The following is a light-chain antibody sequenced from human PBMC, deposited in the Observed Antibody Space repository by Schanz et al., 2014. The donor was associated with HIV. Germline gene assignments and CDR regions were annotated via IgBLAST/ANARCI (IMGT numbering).Light chain of an antibody. CDR3: QQYGSSPYT. CDR1: RSVNSN. Sequence: EIVMTQSPVTLSVSPGERVTLSCRASRSVNSNLAWYQQKPGQAPRLLISGASSRATGIPDRFSGSGSGTDFTLTISRLEPEDFAVYYCQQYGSSPYTFGQGTKLEIK. V-gene: IGKV3-20*01. CDR2: GAS. J-gene: IGKJ2*01.